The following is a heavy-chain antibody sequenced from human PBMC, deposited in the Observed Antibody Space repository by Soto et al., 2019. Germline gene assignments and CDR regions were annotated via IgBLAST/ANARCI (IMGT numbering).Heavy chain of an antibody. CDR2: INAGNGNT. V-gene: IGHV1-3*01. Sequence: ASVKVSCKASGYTFTSYAMHWVRQAPGQRLEWMGWINAGNGNTKYSQKFQGRVTITRDTSASTAYMELSSLRSEDTAVYYCAREGSGYCSGGSCGVDYWGQGTLVTVSS. J-gene: IGHJ4*02. CDR1: GYTFTSYA. D-gene: IGHD2-15*01. CDR3: AREGSGYCSGGSCGVDY.